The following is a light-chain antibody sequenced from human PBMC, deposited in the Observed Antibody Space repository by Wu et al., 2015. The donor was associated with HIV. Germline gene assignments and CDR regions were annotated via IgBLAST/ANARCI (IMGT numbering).Light chain of an antibody. V-gene: IGKV3-20*01. Sequence: EIVLTQSPATLSLSPGERATLSCRASQIITKSLAWFLQKPGQAPRLLIFGASSRATGIPDRFSGSGSGTVFTLTISRLEPEDFAVYYCQQYINSPVTFGQGTKLEIK. CDR1: QIITKS. CDR2: GAS. CDR3: QQYINSPVT. J-gene: IGKJ2*01.